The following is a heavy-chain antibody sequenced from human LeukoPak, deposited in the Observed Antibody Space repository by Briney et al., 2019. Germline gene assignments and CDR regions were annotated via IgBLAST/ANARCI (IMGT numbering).Heavy chain of an antibody. D-gene: IGHD6-13*01. Sequence: GGSLRLSCAASGFTFSSYAMSWVRQAPGKGLEWVSAISASGGSTYYADSVKGRLTISRDNSKNTLYLQMNSLRAEGTAVYYCAKDEQGGSSWYPGQAYAFDIWGQGTMVTVSS. CDR3: AKDEQGGSSWYPGQAYAFDI. J-gene: IGHJ3*02. CDR2: ISASGGST. CDR1: GFTFSSYA. V-gene: IGHV3-23*01.